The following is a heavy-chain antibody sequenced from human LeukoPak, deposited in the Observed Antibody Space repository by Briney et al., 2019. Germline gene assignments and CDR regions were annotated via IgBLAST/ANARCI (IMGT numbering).Heavy chain of an antibody. D-gene: IGHD2-15*01. V-gene: IGHV3-23*01. CDR1: GFTFSSYA. Sequence: PGGSLRLSCAASGFTFSSYAMSWVRQAPGKGLEWVSAISGSGGSTYYADSVKGRFTISRDNSKNMLYLQMNSLRAEDTAVYYCAKDPNYCSGGSCYSIFDYWGQGTLVTVSS. CDR2: ISGSGGST. J-gene: IGHJ4*02. CDR3: AKDPNYCSGGSCYSIFDY.